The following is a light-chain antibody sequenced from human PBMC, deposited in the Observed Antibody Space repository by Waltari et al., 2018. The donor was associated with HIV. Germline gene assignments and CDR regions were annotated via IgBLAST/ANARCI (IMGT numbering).Light chain of an antibody. CDR2: EVS. Sequence: SALTQPASVSGSPGQSITISCSGPSSAVGGYNLLSWYQQHPGKAPKLMIYEVSKRPSGVSNRFSGSKSGNTASLTISGLQAEDEADYYCCAYAGSTTYVIFGGGTKLTVL. V-gene: IGLV2-23*02. J-gene: IGLJ2*01. CDR3: CAYAGSTTYVI. CDR1: SSAVGGYNL.